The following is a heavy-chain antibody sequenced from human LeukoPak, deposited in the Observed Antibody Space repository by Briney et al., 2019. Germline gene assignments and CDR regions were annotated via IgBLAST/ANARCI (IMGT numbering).Heavy chain of an antibody. V-gene: IGHV1-69*13. CDR1: GGTFSSYA. J-gene: IGHJ3*02. D-gene: IGHD6-6*01. CDR2: IIPIFGTA. Sequence: SVKVSCKASGGTFSSYAISWVRLAPGQGLEWMGGIIPIFGTANYAQKFQGRVTITADESTSTAYMELSSLRSEDTAVYYCARVGSSSPSDAFDIWGQGTMVTVSS. CDR3: ARVGSSSPSDAFDI.